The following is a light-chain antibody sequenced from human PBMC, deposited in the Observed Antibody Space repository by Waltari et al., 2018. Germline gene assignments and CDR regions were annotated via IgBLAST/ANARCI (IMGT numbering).Light chain of an antibody. V-gene: IGKV3-11*01. Sequence: EIVLTQSPATLSLSPGERATLSCRASQSVSSYLAWYQQKPGQAPRLLIYDASNRATDIPARFSGSGSGTDFTLTISSLEPEGFAVYYCQQRSNWLTFGGGTKVEIK. J-gene: IGKJ4*01. CDR1: QSVSSY. CDR3: QQRSNWLT. CDR2: DAS.